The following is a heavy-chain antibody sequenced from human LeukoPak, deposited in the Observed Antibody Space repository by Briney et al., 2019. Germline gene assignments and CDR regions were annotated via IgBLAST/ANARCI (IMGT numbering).Heavy chain of an antibody. CDR1: GGSFSGYY. D-gene: IGHD5-12*01. CDR2: INHSGST. Sequence: PSETLSLTCAVYGGSFSGYYWSWIRRPPGKGLEWIGEINHSGSTNYNPSLKSRVTISVDTSKNQFSLKLSSVTAADTAVYYCARGTQGGSLRHKFDYWGQGTLVTVSS. V-gene: IGHV4-34*01. CDR3: ARGTQGGSLRHKFDY. J-gene: IGHJ4*02.